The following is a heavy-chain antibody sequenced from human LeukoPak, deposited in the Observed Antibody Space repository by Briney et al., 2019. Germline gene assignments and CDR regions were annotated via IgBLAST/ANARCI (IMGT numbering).Heavy chain of an antibody. CDR2: ISPSGGGT. D-gene: IGHD6-13*01. CDR1: GYTCTKYY. Sequence: ASVTVSCTTSGYTCTKYYMNWVRQAPGQGLERMGIISPSGGGTTYAQKFQDRVTMARDTSTSTAYLELSSLRSEDTAVYYCATWGSSSSPLPSMDVWGQGTTVIVSS. J-gene: IGHJ6*02. CDR3: ATWGSSSSPLPSMDV. V-gene: IGHV1-46*01.